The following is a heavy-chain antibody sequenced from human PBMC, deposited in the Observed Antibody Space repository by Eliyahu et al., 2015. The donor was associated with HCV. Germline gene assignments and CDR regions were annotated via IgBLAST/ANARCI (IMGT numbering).Heavy chain of an antibody. D-gene: IGHD3-10*01. J-gene: IGHJ4*02. CDR2: ICWNSGCV. Sequence: EVQLVESGGGLVQPGGSLRLSCAASGFTFDDYAMXWFRQAPGKGLEWVSGICWNSGCVGYADSVRGRFTISRDNAKNSLYLQMNSLTTEDTAFYFCARSTGSYYPNFDYWGQGSLVTVSS. CDR1: GFTFDDYA. CDR3: ARSTGSYYPNFDY. V-gene: IGHV3-9*01.